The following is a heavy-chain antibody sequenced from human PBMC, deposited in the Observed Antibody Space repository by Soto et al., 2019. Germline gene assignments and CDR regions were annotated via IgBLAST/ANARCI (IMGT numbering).Heavy chain of an antibody. CDR1: GDSVSSNDAA. CDR2: TYYRSEWYY. V-gene: IGHV6-1*01. CDR3: ASGWQLHS. J-gene: IGHJ1*01. Sequence: SQTLSLTCAISGDSVSSNDAAWNWIRQSQSRGLEWLGRTYYRSEWYYDYAVSVKGRLIINPDTSKNQFSLHLNSVTPVHTAVYYCASGWQLHSWGQGTRVTVFS. D-gene: IGHD2-15*01.